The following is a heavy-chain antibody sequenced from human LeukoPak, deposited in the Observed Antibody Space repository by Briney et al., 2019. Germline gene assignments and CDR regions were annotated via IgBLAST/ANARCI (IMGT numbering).Heavy chain of an antibody. Sequence: SCKASGYTFTGYYMHWVRQAPGKGLEWVAVISYDGSNKYYADSVKGRFTISRDNSKNTLYLQMNSLRAEDTAVYYCARGLEGVPAYRGLYYWGQGTLVTVSS. CDR2: ISYDGSNK. CDR1: GYTFTGYY. V-gene: IGHV3-30-3*01. CDR3: ARGLEGVPAYRGLYY. D-gene: IGHD1-1*01. J-gene: IGHJ4*02.